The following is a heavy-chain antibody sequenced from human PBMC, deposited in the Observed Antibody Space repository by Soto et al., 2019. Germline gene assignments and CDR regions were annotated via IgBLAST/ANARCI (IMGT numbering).Heavy chain of an antibody. D-gene: IGHD2-2*01. V-gene: IGHV1-69*13. J-gene: IGHJ6*02. CDR3: ARGDRDIVVVPAATDYYCYYGMDV. Sequence: AVKVSCKASGGTFSSYAISWVRQAPGQGLEWMGGIIPIFGTANYAQKLQGRVTITADESTSTAYMELSSLRSEDKAVYYCARGDRDIVVVPAATDYYCYYGMDVWGQGTTVTVSS. CDR1: GGTFSSYA. CDR2: IIPIFGTA.